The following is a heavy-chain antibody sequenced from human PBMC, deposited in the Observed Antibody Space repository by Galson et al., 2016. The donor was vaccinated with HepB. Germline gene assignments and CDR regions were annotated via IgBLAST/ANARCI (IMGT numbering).Heavy chain of an antibody. V-gene: IGHV6-1*01. CDR3: ARQYSSSSFYYGMDV. CDR1: GDSVSSNSAT. D-gene: IGHD6-6*01. CDR2: TYYRSKRYN. J-gene: IGHJ6*02. Sequence: CALSGDSVSSNSATWNWSRQCPSRGLEWLGRTYYRSKRYNDYAVSVKSRVTINPDTSTNQFSLHLNSVTPEDTAVYYGARQYSSSSFYYGMDVWGQGTTVTVSS.